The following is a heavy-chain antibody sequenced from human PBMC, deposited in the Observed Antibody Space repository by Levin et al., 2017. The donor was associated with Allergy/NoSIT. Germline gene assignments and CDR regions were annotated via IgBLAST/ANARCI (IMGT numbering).Heavy chain of an antibody. D-gene: IGHD2-15*01. Sequence: GGSLRLSCAASGFTFSSFAMHWVRQRPGKGLEWVSVISFDGRNKFYADAVKGRFTISRDDSTNTLYVQMNSLTSEDTAIYYCSRVGVATATRGGYFDYWCQGTLVTVSS. CDR3: SRVGVATATRGGYFDY. J-gene: IGHJ4*02. CDR1: GFTFSSFA. V-gene: IGHV3-30*04. CDR2: ISFDGRNK.